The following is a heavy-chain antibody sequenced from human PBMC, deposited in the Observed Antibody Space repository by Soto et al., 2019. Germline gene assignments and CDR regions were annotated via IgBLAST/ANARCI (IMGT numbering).Heavy chain of an antibody. J-gene: IGHJ6*02. CDR2: INHSGST. V-gene: IGHV4-34*01. Sequence: QVQLQQWGAGLLKPSETLSLTCAVYGGSFSGYYWSWIRQPPGKGLEWIGEINHSGSTNYNPSLKSRVTTSVDTSKHQFSLKLSSVTAADTAVYYCARGQDDDIVVVPAADYYYGMDVWGQGTTVTVSS. D-gene: IGHD2-2*01. CDR1: GGSFSGYY. CDR3: ARGQDDDIVVVPAADYYYGMDV.